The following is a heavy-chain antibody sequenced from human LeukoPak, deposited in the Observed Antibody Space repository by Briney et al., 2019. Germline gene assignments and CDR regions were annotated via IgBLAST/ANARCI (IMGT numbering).Heavy chain of an antibody. CDR3: ARDRGIAAAGTRFVEATDYFDY. CDR2: ISAYNGNT. CDR1: GYTFTSYG. V-gene: IGHV1-18*01. Sequence: ASVKVSCKASGYTFTSYGISWVRQAPGQGLEWMGWISAYNGNTNYAQKLQGRVTKTTDTSTSTAYMELRSLRSDDTAVYYCARDRGIAAAGTRFVEATDYFDYWGQGTLVTVSS. J-gene: IGHJ4*02. D-gene: IGHD6-13*01.